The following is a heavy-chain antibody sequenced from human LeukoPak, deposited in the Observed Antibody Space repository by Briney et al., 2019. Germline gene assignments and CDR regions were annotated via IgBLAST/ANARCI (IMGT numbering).Heavy chain of an antibody. V-gene: IGHV3-53*01. Sequence: GGSLRLSCAASGFTVSSNYISWVRQAPGKGLEWVSVIYSGGSTYYADSVKGRFTISRDNSKNTLYLQMNSLRAEDTAVYYCAVSDYGDDGWVYWGQGNLVTVSS. CDR3: AVSDYGDDGWVY. D-gene: IGHD4-17*01. CDR1: GFTVSSNY. CDR2: IYSGGST. J-gene: IGHJ4*02.